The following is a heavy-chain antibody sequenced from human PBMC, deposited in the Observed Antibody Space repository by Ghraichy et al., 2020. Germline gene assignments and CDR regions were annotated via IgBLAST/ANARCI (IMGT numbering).Heavy chain of an antibody. Sequence: SETLSLTCAVYGGSFSGYYWSWIRQPPGKGLEWIGEINHSGSTNYNPSLKSRVTISVDTSKNQFSLKLSSVTAADTAVYYCARGRSDSSGSYVNDAFDIWGQGTMVTVSS. J-gene: IGHJ3*02. D-gene: IGHD6-19*01. CDR3: ARGRSDSSGSYVNDAFDI. CDR1: GGSFSGYY. V-gene: IGHV4-34*01. CDR2: INHSGST.